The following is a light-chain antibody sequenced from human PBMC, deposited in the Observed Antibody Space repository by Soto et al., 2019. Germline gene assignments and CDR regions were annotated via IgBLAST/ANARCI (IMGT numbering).Light chain of an antibody. CDR2: KAS. V-gene: IGKV1-5*03. CDR3: LQDYTYFWM. Sequence: DIQMTQSPSTLSGSVGDRVTITCRASQTISSWLAWYQQKPGKAPKLLIYKASTLKSGVPSRFSGSGSGTEFTLTISSLQPDDFATYYCLQDYTYFWMFGQGTKVDIK. J-gene: IGKJ1*01. CDR1: QTISSW.